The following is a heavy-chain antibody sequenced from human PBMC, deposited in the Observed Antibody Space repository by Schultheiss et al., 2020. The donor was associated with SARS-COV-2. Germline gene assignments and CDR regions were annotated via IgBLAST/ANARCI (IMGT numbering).Heavy chain of an antibody. CDR3: ARGGDIVVVVAPSSNYYYGMDV. Sequence: GESLKISCAASGFTFSRFGMHWVRQAPGKGLEWVAVIWYDGSNKYYADSVKGRFTISRDNSKNTLYLQMNSLRAEDTAVYYCARGGDIVVVVAPSSNYYYGMDVWGQGTTVTVSS. D-gene: IGHD2-15*01. CDR2: IWYDGSNK. J-gene: IGHJ6*02. CDR1: GFTFSRFG. V-gene: IGHV3-33*01.